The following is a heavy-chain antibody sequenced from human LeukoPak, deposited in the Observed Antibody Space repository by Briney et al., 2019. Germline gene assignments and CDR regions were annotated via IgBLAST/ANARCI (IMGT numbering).Heavy chain of an antibody. D-gene: IGHD5-18*01. CDR2: ISYDGSNK. V-gene: IGHV3-30-3*01. CDR1: GFTFSSYA. Sequence: PGRSLRLSCAASGFTFSSYAMHWVRQAPGKGLEWVAVISYDGSNKYYADSVKGRFTISRDNSKNTLYLQMNSLRAEGTAVYYCAKDPQAMVRTYYFDYWGQGTLVTVSS. J-gene: IGHJ4*02. CDR3: AKDPQAMVRTYYFDY.